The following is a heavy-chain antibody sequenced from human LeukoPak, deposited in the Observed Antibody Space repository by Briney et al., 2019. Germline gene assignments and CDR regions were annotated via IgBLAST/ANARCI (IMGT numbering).Heavy chain of an antibody. V-gene: IGHV4-30-2*01. CDR1: GGSISSDGYY. D-gene: IGHD2-2*03. CDR3: ARGVEMDNAFDI. J-gene: IGHJ3*02. Sequence: PSETLSLTCTVSGGSISSDGYYWSWIRQPPGRGLEWIGYIYHSGSTNYNPSLKSRVTISVDKSKNQFSLKLSSVTAADTAVYYCARGVEMDNAFDIWGQGTMVTVSS. CDR2: IYHSGST.